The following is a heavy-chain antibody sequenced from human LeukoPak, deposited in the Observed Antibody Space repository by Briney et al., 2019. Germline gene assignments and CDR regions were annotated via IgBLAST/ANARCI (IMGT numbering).Heavy chain of an antibody. V-gene: IGHV3-30*18. D-gene: IGHD3/OR15-3a*01. CDR1: GFRFSGYG. CDR2: ISYDGTNK. Sequence: GGSLRLSCAASGFRFSGYGMHWVRQAPGKGLEWVAVISYDGTNKDYVDCVKGRFTISRDNSKNRLYLQMNSLRAEDTAVYYCAKVWTGYGLGAFDIWGQGTMVTISS. J-gene: IGHJ3*02. CDR3: AKVWTGYGLGAFDI.